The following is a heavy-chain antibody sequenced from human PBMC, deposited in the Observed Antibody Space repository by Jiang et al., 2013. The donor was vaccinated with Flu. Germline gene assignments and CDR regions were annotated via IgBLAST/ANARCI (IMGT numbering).Heavy chain of an antibody. CDR2: TIPIFGTA. Sequence: SCKASGGTFSSYAISWVRQAPGQGLEWMGGTIPIFGTANYAQKFQGRVTITADESTSTAYMELSSLRSEDTAVYYCASLSSSWYYFDYWGQGTLVTVSS. J-gene: IGHJ4*02. CDR3: ASLSSSWYYFDY. V-gene: IGHV1-69*01. D-gene: IGHD6-13*01. CDR1: GGTFSSYA.